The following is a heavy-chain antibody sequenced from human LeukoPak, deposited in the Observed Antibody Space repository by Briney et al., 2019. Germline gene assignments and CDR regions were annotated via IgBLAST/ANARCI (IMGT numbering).Heavy chain of an antibody. CDR2: IKGDGSKQ. CDR3: ARDGDHSCGDY. J-gene: IGHJ4*02. Sequence: PGGSLRLSCAASGLAFSTNSMSWVRQAPGKGLEWVANIKGDGSKQYYVDSVKGRFTISRDNAKNSLYLQMYSLTVEDTAVYYCARDGDHSCGDYWGQGTLVTVSS. D-gene: IGHD2-2*01. V-gene: IGHV3-7*01. CDR1: GLAFSTNS.